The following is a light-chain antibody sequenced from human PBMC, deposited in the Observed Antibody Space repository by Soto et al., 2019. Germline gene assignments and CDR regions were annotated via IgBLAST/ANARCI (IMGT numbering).Light chain of an antibody. CDR2: AS. J-gene: IGKJ1*01. CDR3: QQSYSAPWT. CDR1: QDISNS. V-gene: IGKV1-39*01. Sequence: DIQMTQSPSSLSASVGDRVTIPCRASQDISNSLNWYQQKPGKAPRLLISASSLQSGVPSRFSGSGSGTDFTLTISSLQSEDFATYYCQQSYSAPWTFGQGTKVEIK.